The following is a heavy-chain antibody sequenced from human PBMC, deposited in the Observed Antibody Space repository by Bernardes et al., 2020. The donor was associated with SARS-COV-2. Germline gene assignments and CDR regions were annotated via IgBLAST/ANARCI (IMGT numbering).Heavy chain of an antibody. Sequence: GGSLRLSCAASGFTFSSYWMHWVRQAPGKGLVWVSRINSDGSSTSYADSVKGRFTISRDNAKNTLYLQMNSLRAEDTAVYYCARVGLGGQYGSGSYDFDYWGQGTLVTVSS. V-gene: IGHV3-74*01. D-gene: IGHD3-10*01. J-gene: IGHJ4*02. CDR2: INSDGSST. CDR3: ARVGLGGQYGSGSYDFDY. CDR1: GFTFSSYW.